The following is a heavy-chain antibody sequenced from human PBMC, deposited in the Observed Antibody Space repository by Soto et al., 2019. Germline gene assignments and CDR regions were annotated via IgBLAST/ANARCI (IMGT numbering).Heavy chain of an antibody. Sequence: ASVKLSCKASGYTFTSYYMHWVRQAPGQGLEWMGIINPSGGSTSYAQKFQGRVTMTRDTSTSTVYMEPSSLRSEDTAVYYCARALTTGYSSYGMDVRGQGITLTVS. D-gene: IGHD4-17*01. CDR3: ARALTTGYSSYGMDV. CDR2: INPSGGST. CDR1: GYTFTSYY. V-gene: IGHV1-46*01. J-gene: IGHJ6*02.